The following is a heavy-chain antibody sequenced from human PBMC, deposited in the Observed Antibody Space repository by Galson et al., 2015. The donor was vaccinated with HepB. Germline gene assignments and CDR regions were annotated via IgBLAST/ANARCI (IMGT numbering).Heavy chain of an antibody. D-gene: IGHD6-13*01. CDR3: ARAAWTQQLVLGALLSNDPNWFDP. Sequence: SVKVSCKASGYTFTSYGISWVRQAPGQGLEWMGWISAYNGNTNYAQKLQGRVTMTTDTSTSTAYMELRSLRSDDTAVYYCARAAWTQQLVLGALLSNDPNWFDPWGQGTLVTVSS. J-gene: IGHJ5*02. V-gene: IGHV1-18*01. CDR1: GYTFTSYG. CDR2: ISAYNGNT.